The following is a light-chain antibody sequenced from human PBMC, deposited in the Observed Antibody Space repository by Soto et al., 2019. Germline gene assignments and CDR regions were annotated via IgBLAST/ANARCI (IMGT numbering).Light chain of an antibody. CDR1: QSISNS. CDR3: QQYNNYFT. CDR2: DAS. V-gene: IGKV1-5*01. Sequence: DIQMTQSPSILSVSVGDRVTITCRASQSISNSLAWYQQRPGTAPKLLIYDASTLENGVPSRFSGSGSGTEFTLTISSLQPDDLGTYYCQQYNNYFTFGQGTKVDIK. J-gene: IGKJ1*01.